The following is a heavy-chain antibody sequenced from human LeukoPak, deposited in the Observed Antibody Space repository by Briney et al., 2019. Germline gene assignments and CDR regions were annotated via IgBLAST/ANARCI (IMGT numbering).Heavy chain of an antibody. CDR2: INHSGNT. Sequence: SETLSLTCAVYGGPFSGYYWSGIRQPPGKGREWIGEINHSGNTNYNPSLKSRVTISVDTSKNQFSLKLSSVTAADPAVYYCARHWYSSGWYFDPWGQGTLVTVSS. CDR3: ARHWYSSGWYFDP. CDR1: GGPFSGYY. V-gene: IGHV4-34*01. J-gene: IGHJ5*02. D-gene: IGHD6-19*01.